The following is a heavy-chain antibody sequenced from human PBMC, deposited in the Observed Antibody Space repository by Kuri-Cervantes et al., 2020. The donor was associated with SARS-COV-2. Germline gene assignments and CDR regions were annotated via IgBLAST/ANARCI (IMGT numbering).Heavy chain of an antibody. CDR2: INHSGST. Sequence: SETLSLTCAVYGGSFSGYYWSWIRQPPGKGLEWIGEINHSGSTNYNPSLKSRVTISVDTSKNQFSLKLSSVTAADTAVYYCARGAYYDSSGFPFKHNWFDPWGQGTLVTVSS. J-gene: IGHJ5*02. CDR3: ARGAYYDSSGFPFKHNWFDP. V-gene: IGHV4-34*01. CDR1: GGSFSGYY. D-gene: IGHD3-22*01.